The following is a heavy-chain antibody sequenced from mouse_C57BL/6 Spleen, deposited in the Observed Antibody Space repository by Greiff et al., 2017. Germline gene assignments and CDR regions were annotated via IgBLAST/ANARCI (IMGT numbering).Heavy chain of an antibody. CDR1: GYSFTGYY. J-gene: IGHJ4*01. V-gene: IGHV1-42*01. CDR2: INPSTGGT. CDR3: ARHYYGAMDY. D-gene: IGHD1-2*01. Sequence: EVQLQESGPELVKPGASVKISCKASGYSFTGYYMNWVKQSPEKSLEWIGEINPSTGGTTYNQKFKAKATLTVDKSSSTAYMQLKSLTSEDSAVYYCARHYYGAMDYWGQGTSVTVSS.